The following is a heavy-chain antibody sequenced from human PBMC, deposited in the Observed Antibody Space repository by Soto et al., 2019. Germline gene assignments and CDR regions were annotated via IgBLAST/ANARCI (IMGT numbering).Heavy chain of an antibody. J-gene: IGHJ5*02. Sequence: QVQLVQSGAEVKKPGASVKVSCKASGYTFTSYDINWVRQATGQGLEWMGWMKPNSGNTAYAQKFLGRVTLTRNTSISTAYMELSSRRSEETALDYCARERTRGFDPWGQGTLVTVSS. CDR1: GYTFTSYD. CDR2: MKPNSGNT. CDR3: ARERTRGFDP. V-gene: IGHV1-8*01.